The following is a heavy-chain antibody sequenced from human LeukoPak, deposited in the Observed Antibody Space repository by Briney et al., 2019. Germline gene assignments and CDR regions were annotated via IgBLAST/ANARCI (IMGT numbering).Heavy chain of an antibody. V-gene: IGHV1-46*01. CDR3: AREGGGGIDIEPSFDY. Sequence: GASVKVSCKASGYTFTRYFIHWVRQAPGRGLEWMGTINPSGGSTGYAQKFQGRVTMTRDTSTSTVYMELSSLRFEDTAVYYCAREGGGGIDIEPSFDYWGQGTLVTVSS. CDR1: GYTFTRYF. CDR2: INPSGGST. J-gene: IGHJ4*02. D-gene: IGHD2-15*01.